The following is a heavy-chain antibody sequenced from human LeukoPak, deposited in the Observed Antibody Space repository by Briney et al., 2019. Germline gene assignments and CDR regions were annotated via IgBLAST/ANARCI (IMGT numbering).Heavy chain of an antibody. CDR1: GFTFSSYA. CDR2: ISGSGGST. V-gene: IGHV3-23*01. J-gene: IGHJ4*02. Sequence: GGSLRLSCAASGFTFSSYAMSWVRQAPGKGLEWVSAISGSGGSTYYADSVKGRFTISRDKSKNTLYLQMNSLRAEDTAVYYCAKDRFGGWFGELDYWGQGTLVTVSS. CDR3: AKDRFGGWFGELDY. D-gene: IGHD3-10*01.